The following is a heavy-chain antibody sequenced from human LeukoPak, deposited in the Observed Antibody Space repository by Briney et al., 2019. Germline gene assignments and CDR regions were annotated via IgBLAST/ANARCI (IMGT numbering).Heavy chain of an antibody. CDR3: ARSAVADTLSAYYFDY. J-gene: IGHJ4*02. D-gene: IGHD6-19*01. CDR1: GYTFITYA. Sequence: ASVKVSCKASGYTFITYAISCVRQAPGQGLEWMGWISAYNGNTNYAQKLQGRVTMTADTSTNTAYMELRSLRSDDTAVYYCARSAVADTLSAYYFDYWGLGTLVTVSS. V-gene: IGHV1-18*01. CDR2: ISAYNGNT.